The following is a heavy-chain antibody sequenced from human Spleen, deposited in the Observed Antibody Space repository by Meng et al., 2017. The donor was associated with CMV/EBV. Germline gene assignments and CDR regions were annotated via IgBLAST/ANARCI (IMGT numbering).Heavy chain of an antibody. J-gene: IGHJ5*02. V-gene: IGHV4-61*01. D-gene: IGHD2-2*01. CDR3: ARGVRCSSTSCYAEGGNWFDP. CDR1: GSSY. CDR2: IYYSGST. Sequence: GSSYWGGIRQPPRKGLEWIGYIYYSGSTNYNPSLKSRVTISVDTSKNQFSLKLSSVTAADTAVYYCARGVRCSSTSCYAEGGNWFDPWGQGTLVTVSS.